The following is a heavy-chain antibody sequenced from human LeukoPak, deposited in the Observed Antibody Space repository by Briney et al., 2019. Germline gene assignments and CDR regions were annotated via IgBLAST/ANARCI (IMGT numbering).Heavy chain of an antibody. D-gene: IGHD1-14*01. CDR1: GFTFSDYW. CDR3: AKVDNTVEGADAFDI. V-gene: IGHV3-7*01. Sequence: GGSLRLSCEAAGFTFSDYWMSWVRQAPGKGLEWVAIIKGDGSEKYYVDYVKGRFTISRDNAKNSLYLQMNSLRAEDTAVYYCAKVDNTVEGADAFDIWGQGTMVTVSS. J-gene: IGHJ3*02. CDR2: IKGDGSEK.